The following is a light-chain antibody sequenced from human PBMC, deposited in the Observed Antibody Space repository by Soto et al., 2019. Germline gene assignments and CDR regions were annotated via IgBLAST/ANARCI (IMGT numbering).Light chain of an antibody. CDR3: QHYDGSLT. CDR1: QTISSSY. CDR2: AAS. Sequence: LTQSPHTLSLXPGERASLXCRTSQTISSSYFAWYQQNPGQSPRLLVYAASIRAPGIPDRFSGSGSGADFTLTISRLEPADFAVYYCQHYDGSLTFGGGTRVEIK. V-gene: IGKV3-20*01. J-gene: IGKJ4*01.